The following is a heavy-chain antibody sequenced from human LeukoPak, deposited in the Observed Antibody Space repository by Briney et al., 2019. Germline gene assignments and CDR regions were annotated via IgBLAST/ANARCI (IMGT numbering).Heavy chain of an antibody. CDR3: ARDRYFYYYGMDV. V-gene: IGHV3-11*05. CDR1: GFTFSDYY. CDR2: INPRSTYT. J-gene: IGHJ6*02. Sequence: GGSLRFSCAASGFTFSDYYMSWIRQAPGKGLEWVSYINPRSTYTNYADSVKGRFTVSRDNAKNSLYLQMDSLRADDTAMYYCARDRYFYYYGMDVWGQGTTVTVSS.